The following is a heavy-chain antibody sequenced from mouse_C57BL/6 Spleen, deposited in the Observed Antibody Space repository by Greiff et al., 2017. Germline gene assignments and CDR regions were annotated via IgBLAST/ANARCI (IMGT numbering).Heavy chain of an antibody. J-gene: IGHJ3*01. CDR3: ARSNSNSWFAY. Sequence: EVQLQQSGPGLVKPGASVKISCKASGYSFTGYYMNWVKQSPEKSLEWIGEINPSTGGTTYNQKFKGKATLTADKSSSTAYMQFSSLTSEDSAIYYCARSNSNSWFAYWGQGTLVTVSA. CDR2: INPSTGGT. V-gene: IGHV1-42*01. CDR1: GYSFTGYY. D-gene: IGHD2-5*01.